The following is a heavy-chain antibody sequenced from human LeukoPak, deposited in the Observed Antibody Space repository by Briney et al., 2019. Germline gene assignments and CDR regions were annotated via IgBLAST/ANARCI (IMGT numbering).Heavy chain of an antibody. J-gene: IGHJ3*02. D-gene: IGHD6-13*01. Sequence: SETLSLTCSVSGGSITNYYWSWIRQPPGKGLEWIGHIYDTGSTKYNPSLKSRVSISIDTSKKQFSLKLSSVTAADTAVYYCARWGSSWYPDAFDIWGQGTMVTVSS. CDR2: IYDTGST. CDR3: ARWGSSWYPDAFDI. CDR1: GGSITNYY. V-gene: IGHV4-59*01.